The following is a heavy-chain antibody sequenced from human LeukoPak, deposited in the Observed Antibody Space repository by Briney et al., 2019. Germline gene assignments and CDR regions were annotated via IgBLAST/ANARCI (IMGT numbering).Heavy chain of an antibody. V-gene: IGHV5-51*01. CDR3: AIAYCSSTSCYRGNWFDP. D-gene: IGHD2-2*01. CDR1: GYSFSIYW. J-gene: IGHJ5*02. CDR2: IYPGDSDT. Sequence: GESLKISCKASGYSFSIYWIGWVRQMPGKGLEWMGIIYPGDSDTRYSPPSQGQVTISADTSISTAYLQWSSLKASDTAMYYCAIAYCSSTSCYRGNWFDPWGQGTLVTVSS.